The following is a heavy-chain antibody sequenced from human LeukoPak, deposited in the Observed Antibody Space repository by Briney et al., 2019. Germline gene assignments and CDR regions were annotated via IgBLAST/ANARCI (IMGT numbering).Heavy chain of an antibody. CDR3: ARYDGGSGPFDY. D-gene: IGHD3-10*01. CDR2: ITGSGGST. Sequence: GGSLRLSCAASGVTFSNHAMSWVRQAPGKGLEWVSGITGSGGSTYHAESVKGRFTISRDNSKNTLYLQMNSLRAEDTAVYYCARYDGGSGPFDYWGQGTLVTVSS. V-gene: IGHV3-23*01. CDR1: GVTFSNHA. J-gene: IGHJ4*02.